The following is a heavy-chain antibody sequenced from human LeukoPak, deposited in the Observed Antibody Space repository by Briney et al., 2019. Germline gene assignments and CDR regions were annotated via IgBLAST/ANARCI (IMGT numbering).Heavy chain of an antibody. V-gene: IGHV1-2*06. CDR2: INPNSGGT. J-gene: IGHJ4*02. Sequence: ASVKVSCKASGYTFTGYYMHWVRQAPGQGLEWMGRINPNSGGTNYAQKFQGRVTMTRDTSISTAYMELSRLRSDDTAVYYCARGGGGGLWYYDILTGYYEIDYWGQGTLVTVSS. CDR1: GYTFTGYY. CDR3: ARGGGGGLWYYDILTGYYEIDY. D-gene: IGHD3-9*01.